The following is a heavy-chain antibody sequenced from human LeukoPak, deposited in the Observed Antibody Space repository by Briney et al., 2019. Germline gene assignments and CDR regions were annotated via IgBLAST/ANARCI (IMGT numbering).Heavy chain of an antibody. Sequence: SQTLSLTCAVSGGSISSGGYSWSWIRQPPGKGLEWIGYIYYSGSTYYNPSLKSRVTISVDTSKNQFSLKLSSVTAADTAVYYCASTPLVRGVIHSWGQGTLVTVSS. CDR2: IYYSGST. D-gene: IGHD3-10*01. CDR1: GGSISSGGYS. V-gene: IGHV4-30-4*07. J-gene: IGHJ4*02. CDR3: ASTPLVRGVIHS.